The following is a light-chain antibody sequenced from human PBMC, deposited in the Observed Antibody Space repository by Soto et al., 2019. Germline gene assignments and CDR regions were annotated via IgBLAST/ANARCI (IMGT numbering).Light chain of an antibody. CDR3: LQDHDDSWT. CDR2: AAS. J-gene: IGKJ1*01. V-gene: IGKV1-9*01. Sequence: IQVTQSPSSLSASVVDRVTITRRASQDISSYLAWYQQKPGKAPTLLIYAASTLQSGVPSRFSGSGFGTDFTLTISSLQPEDFATYYCLQDHDDSWTFGQGTKVDIK. CDR1: QDISSY.